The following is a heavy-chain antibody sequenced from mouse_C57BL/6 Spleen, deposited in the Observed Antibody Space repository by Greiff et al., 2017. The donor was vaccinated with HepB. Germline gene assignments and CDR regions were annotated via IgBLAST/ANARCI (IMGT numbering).Heavy chain of an antibody. Sequence: EVKLMESEGGLVQPGRSMKLSCTASGFTFSDYYMAWVRQVPEKGLEWVANINYDGSSTYYLDSLKSRFIISRDNAKNILYLQMSSLKSEDTATYYCARDRGDYYAMDYWGQGTSVTVSS. CDR1: GFTFSDYY. V-gene: IGHV5-16*01. CDR2: INYDGSST. CDR3: ARDRGDYYAMDY. J-gene: IGHJ4*01.